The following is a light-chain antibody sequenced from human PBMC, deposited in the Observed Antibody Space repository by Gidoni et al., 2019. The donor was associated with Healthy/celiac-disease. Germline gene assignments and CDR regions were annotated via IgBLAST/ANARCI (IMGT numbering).Light chain of an antibody. Sequence: EIVLTQSPGTRSLSPGERATLSCRASQSVSSSYLAWYQQKPGQAPRLLIYGASSRATGIPDRFSGSGSGTDCTLTISRLEPEDFAVYYCQQYGSSRTFGQGTKVEIK. CDR2: GAS. J-gene: IGKJ1*01. V-gene: IGKV3-20*01. CDR1: QSVSSSY. CDR3: QQYGSSRT.